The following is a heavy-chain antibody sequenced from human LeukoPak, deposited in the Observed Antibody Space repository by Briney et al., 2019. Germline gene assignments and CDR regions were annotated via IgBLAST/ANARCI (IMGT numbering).Heavy chain of an antibody. CDR1: GFTFSSYG. Sequence: GGSLRLSCAASGFTFSSYGMHWVRQAPGKGLEWVAFIRYDGSNKYYADSVKGRFTISRDNSKNTLYLQMNSLRAEDTAVYYCAKGARIDYWGQGTLVTVPS. V-gene: IGHV3-30*02. CDR3: AKGARIDY. CDR2: IRYDGSNK. J-gene: IGHJ4*02.